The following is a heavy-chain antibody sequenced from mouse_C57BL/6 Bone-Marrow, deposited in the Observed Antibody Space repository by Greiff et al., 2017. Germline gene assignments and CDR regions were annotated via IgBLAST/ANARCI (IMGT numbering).Heavy chain of an antibody. CDR1: GFTFSSYG. J-gene: IGHJ1*03. Sequence: EVKLVESGGDLVKPGGSLKLSCAASGFTFSSYGMSWVRQTPDKRLEWVATISSGGSYTYYPDSVKGRFTIFRDNAKNTLYLQMSSLKSEDTAMYYCARHSGYYDVWGTGTTVTVSS. D-gene: IGHD1-3*01. CDR2: ISSGGSYT. CDR3: ARHSGYYDV. V-gene: IGHV5-6*02.